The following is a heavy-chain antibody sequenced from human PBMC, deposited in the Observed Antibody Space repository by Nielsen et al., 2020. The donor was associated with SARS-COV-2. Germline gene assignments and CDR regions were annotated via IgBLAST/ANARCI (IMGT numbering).Heavy chain of an antibody. V-gene: IGHV3-30*03. CDR2: ISYDGSNK. CDR3: ARDGSGWYIGY. CDR1: GFTFSSYG. J-gene: IGHJ4*02. D-gene: IGHD6-19*01. Sequence: GESLKISCAASGFTFSSYGMHWVRQAPGKGLEWVAVISYDGSNKYYADSVKGRFTISRDNSKNTLYLQMSSLRAEDTAVYYCARDGSGWYIGYWGQGTLVTVSS.